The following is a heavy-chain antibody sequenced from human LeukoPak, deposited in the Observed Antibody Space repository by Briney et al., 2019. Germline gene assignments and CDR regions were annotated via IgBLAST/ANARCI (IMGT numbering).Heavy chain of an antibody. CDR2: INHSGST. Sequence: ASETLSLTCAVYGGFFSGYYWSWIRQPPGEGLEWIGEINHSGSTNYNPSLESRVTISLDMSKNQLFLNLSSVTAADTAVYYCARGQVVRDLWGQGTLVTVSS. J-gene: IGHJ5*02. D-gene: IGHD2-15*01. CDR1: GGFFSGYY. V-gene: IGHV4-34*01. CDR3: ARGQVVRDL.